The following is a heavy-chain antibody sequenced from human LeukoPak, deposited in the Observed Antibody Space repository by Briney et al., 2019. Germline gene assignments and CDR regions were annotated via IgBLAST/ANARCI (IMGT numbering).Heavy chain of an antibody. J-gene: IGHJ6*02. CDR3: ARDHCSSTSCYKEGYYGMDV. V-gene: IGHV3-7*01. Sequence: PGGSLRLSCAASGFTFSSYWMSWVRQAPGKGLEWVANIKQDGGEKYYVDSVKGRFTISRDNAKNSLYLQMNSLRAEDTAVYYCARDHCSSTSCYKEGYYGMDVWGQGTTVTVSS. D-gene: IGHD2-2*02. CDR1: GFTFSSYW. CDR2: IKQDGGEK.